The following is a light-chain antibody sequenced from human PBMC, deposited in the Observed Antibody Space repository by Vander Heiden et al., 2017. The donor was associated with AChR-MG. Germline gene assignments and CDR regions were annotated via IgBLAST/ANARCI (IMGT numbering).Light chain of an antibody. J-gene: IGKJ1*01. Sequence: DIQMTQSPSTLSASVGDRVTIICRASQSISSYLNWYQQKPGKAPKLLIYAASSLQSGVPSRFSGSGSGTDFTLTISSLQPEDFATYYCQQSYSNPGTFGQGTKVEIK. CDR2: AAS. CDR1: QSISSY. CDR3: QQSYSNPGT. V-gene: IGKV1-39*01.